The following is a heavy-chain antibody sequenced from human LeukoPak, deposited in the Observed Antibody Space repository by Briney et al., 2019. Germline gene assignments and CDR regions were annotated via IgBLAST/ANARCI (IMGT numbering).Heavy chain of an antibody. D-gene: IGHD6-13*01. Sequence: SVKVSCKASGGTFSSYAISWVRPAPGQGLEWMGGIIPIFGTANYAQKFQGRVTITADESTSTAYMELSSLRSEDTAVYYCARPHVPYSSSWYWDYWGQGTLVTVSS. CDR1: GGTFSSYA. J-gene: IGHJ4*02. CDR3: ARPHVPYSSSWYWDY. V-gene: IGHV1-69*13. CDR2: IIPIFGTA.